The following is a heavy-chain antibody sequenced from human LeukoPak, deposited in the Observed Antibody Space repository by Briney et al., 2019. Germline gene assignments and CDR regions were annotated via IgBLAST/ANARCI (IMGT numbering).Heavy chain of an antibody. CDR3: ARVEPGPTWYFDL. Sequence: PSETLSLTCSVSGGSISSGDYYWSWIRQPPGKGLEWIGYIYHSGSTYYNPSLKSRVTISVDTSKNQFSLKLSSVTAADTAVYYCARVEPGPTWYFDLWGRGTLVTVSS. J-gene: IGHJ2*01. CDR1: GGSISSGDYY. V-gene: IGHV4-30-4*08. CDR2: IYHSGST. D-gene: IGHD1-7*01.